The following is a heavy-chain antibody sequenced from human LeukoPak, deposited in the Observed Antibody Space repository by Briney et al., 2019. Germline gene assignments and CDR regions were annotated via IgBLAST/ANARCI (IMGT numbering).Heavy chain of an antibody. CDR2: INPNSGGT. CDR3: ARLVPYEDSSGYSAFDI. CDR1: GYTFTGYY. D-gene: IGHD3-22*01. Sequence: ASVKVSCKASGYTFTGYYMHWVRQAPGQGLEWMGWINPNSGGTNYAQKFRGRVTMTRDTSISTAYMELSRLRSDDTAVYYCARLVPYEDSSGYSAFDIWGQGTMVTVSS. J-gene: IGHJ3*02. V-gene: IGHV1-2*02.